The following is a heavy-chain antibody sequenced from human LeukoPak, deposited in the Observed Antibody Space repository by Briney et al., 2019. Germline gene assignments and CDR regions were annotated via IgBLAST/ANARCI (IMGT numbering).Heavy chain of an antibody. V-gene: IGHV3-48*01. CDR3: ARDPTRREINFDY. J-gene: IGHJ4*02. CDR2: ISSSSSTI. Sequence: GGSLRLSCAASGFTFSSYSMNWVRQAPGKGLEWVSYISSSSSTIYYADSVKGRFTISRDNAKNSLYLQMNSLRAEDTAVYYCARDPTRREINFDYWGQGTLVTVSS. CDR1: GFTFSSYS. D-gene: IGHD1-26*01.